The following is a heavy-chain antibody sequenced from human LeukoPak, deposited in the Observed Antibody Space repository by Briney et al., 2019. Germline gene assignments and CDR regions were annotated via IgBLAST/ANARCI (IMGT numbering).Heavy chain of an antibody. D-gene: IGHD6-13*01. V-gene: IGHV3-53*01. J-gene: IGHJ4*02. CDR2: IYSGGST. CDR3: ARGGYSSSWYDY. CDR1: GFTVSSNY. Sequence: PGGSLTLSCAASGFTVSSNYVSWVRQAPGKGLEWVSVIYSGGSTYYADSVKGRFTISRDNSKNTLYIHMNSLIAEDTAVYYCARGGYSSSWYDYWGQGTLVTVSS.